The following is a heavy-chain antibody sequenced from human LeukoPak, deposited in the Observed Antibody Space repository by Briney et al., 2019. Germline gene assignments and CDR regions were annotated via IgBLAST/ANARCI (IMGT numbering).Heavy chain of an antibody. V-gene: IGHV3-9*03. CDR1: GFTFDDYA. D-gene: IGHD2-2*01. CDR3: AKDTQFRGPAANSDAFDI. CDR2: ISWNSGSI. J-gene: IGHJ3*02. Sequence: PGRSLRLSCAASGFTFDDYAMHWVRQAPGKGLEWVSGISWNSGSIGYADSVKGRFTISRDNAKNSLYLQMNSLRAEDMALYYCAKDTQFRGPAANSDAFDIWGQGTMVTVSS.